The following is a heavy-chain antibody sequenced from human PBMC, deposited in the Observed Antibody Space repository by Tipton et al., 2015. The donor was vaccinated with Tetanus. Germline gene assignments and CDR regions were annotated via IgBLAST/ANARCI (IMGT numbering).Heavy chain of an antibody. CDR2: ISNSGLH. CDR3: ARVLRYSTSGGWDDAFDI. Sequence: LRLSCTVSGGSVRSGEYQWNWIRQTPGKGLEWLAYISNSGLHNANYDLKSRITISQDKSKNQFSLKPTSVTPADTAVYYCARVLRYSTSGGWDDAFDIWGQGTLVTVSS. J-gene: IGHJ3*02. D-gene: IGHD2-8*02. V-gene: IGHV4-61*08. CDR1: GGSVRSGEYQ.